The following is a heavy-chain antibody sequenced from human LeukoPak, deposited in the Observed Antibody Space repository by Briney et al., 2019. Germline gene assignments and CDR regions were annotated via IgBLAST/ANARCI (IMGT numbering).Heavy chain of an antibody. D-gene: IGHD5-18*01. CDR2: IFYDGTIQ. J-gene: IGHJ4*02. CDR1: GFIFRNYA. V-gene: IGHV3-30*04. CDR3: AKEYTAMVREIDY. Sequence: GGSLRLSCVTSGFIFRNYAMHWTRQTPGKGLEWVAVIFYDGTIQYYADSVKGRFTISRDNSKNTLYLQMNSLRAEDTAVYYCAKEYTAMVREIDYWGQGTLVTVSS.